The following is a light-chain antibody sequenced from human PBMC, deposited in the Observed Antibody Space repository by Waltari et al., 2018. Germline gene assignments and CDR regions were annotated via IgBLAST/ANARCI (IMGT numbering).Light chain of an antibody. Sequence: EIVMTQSPDSLAVSLGVRAAINCKSSRSVLYTSNTKNYLAWYQQKPRQPPKLLINWASSRESVVPDRFSGSGSGTDFTLTISSLQAEDVAVYYCQQYYSSPISFGQGTRLEIK. J-gene: IGKJ5*01. CDR3: QQYYSSPIS. CDR1: RSVLYTSNTKNY. CDR2: WAS. V-gene: IGKV4-1*01.